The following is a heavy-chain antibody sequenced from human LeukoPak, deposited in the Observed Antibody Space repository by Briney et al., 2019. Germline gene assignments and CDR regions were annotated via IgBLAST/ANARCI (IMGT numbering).Heavy chain of an antibody. Sequence: GGSLRLSCAASGFTFSSYWMSWVRQAPGKGLEWVANIKQDGSEKYYVDSVKDRSTISRDNAKNSLCLQMNSLRAADTAVYYCARDHTLRFLEYGPFDIWGQGTMVTVSS. V-gene: IGHV3-7*01. D-gene: IGHD3-3*01. J-gene: IGHJ3*02. CDR1: GFTFSSYW. CDR2: IKQDGSEK. CDR3: ARDHTLRFLEYGPFDI.